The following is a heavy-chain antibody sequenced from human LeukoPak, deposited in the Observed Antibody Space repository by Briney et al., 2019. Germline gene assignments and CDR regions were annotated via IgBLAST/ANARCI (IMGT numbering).Heavy chain of an antibody. CDR3: ARHLRGATSWYFDL. CDR1: GGSISSSSYY. V-gene: IGHV4-39*01. J-gene: IGHJ2*01. CDR2: IYYSGST. Sequence: SETLSLTCTVSGGSISSSSYYWGWIRQPPGKGLEWIGSIYYSGSTYYNPSLKSRVTISVDTSKNQFSLKLSSVTAADTAVYYCARHLRGATSWYFDLWGRGTLVTVSS. D-gene: IGHD1-26*01.